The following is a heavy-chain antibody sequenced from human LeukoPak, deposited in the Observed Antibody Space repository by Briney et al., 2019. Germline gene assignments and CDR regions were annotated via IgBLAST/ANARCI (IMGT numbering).Heavy chain of an antibody. CDR3: ASSVGPTDY. Sequence: SETLSLTCAVYGESLSKYYWTWIRQSPGKGLEWIGEINHRGSTNQNPSLKSRVTLSVDTSKHQFSLKLTSVTAADAAVYYCASSVGPTDYWGQGTLVTVSS. J-gene: IGHJ4*02. CDR1: GESLSKYY. V-gene: IGHV4-34*01. D-gene: IGHD1-26*01. CDR2: INHRGST.